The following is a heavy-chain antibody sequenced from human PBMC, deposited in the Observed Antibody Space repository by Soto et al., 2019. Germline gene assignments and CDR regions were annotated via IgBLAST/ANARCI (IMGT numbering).Heavy chain of an antibody. J-gene: IGHJ3*02. Sequence: PGGSLRLSCAASGFTFSNAWMSWVRQAPGKGLEWVGRIKSKTDGGTTDYAAPVKGRFTISRDDSKNTLYLQMNSLKTEDTAVYYCTTPKYYYGSGPRGAAFDIWGQGTMVTVS. CDR1: GFTFSNAW. CDR3: TTPKYYYGSGPRGAAFDI. CDR2: IKSKTDGGTT. V-gene: IGHV3-15*01. D-gene: IGHD3-10*01.